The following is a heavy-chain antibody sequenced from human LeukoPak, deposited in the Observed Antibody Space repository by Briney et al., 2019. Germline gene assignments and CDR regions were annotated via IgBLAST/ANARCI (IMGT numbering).Heavy chain of an antibody. CDR3: ARDSHSVDTATPRGFDP. J-gene: IGHJ5*02. V-gene: IGHV4-39*07. CDR1: GVSISSGSYY. Sequence: SETLSLTCTVSGVSISSGSYYWGWIRQPPGKGLEWIGSIYNTGFTYYNPSLKSQVTMSVDTSKNQFSLKLRSVTAADTAVYYCARDSHSVDTATPRGFDPWGQGTLVTVSS. CDR2: IYNTGFT. D-gene: IGHD2-15*01.